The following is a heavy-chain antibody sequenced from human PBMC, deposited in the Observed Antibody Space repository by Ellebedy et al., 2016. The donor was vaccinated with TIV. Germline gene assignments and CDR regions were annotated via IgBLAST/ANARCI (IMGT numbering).Heavy chain of an antibody. Sequence: ASVKVSXXASGYRLSRYYIHWMRQAPGRGLEWMGVIDPSNGGTSYSQKFQGRLLVTTETSTSTVYMDLSSLRFDDTAMYYCARYHSSCDDYWGQGTLVTVSS. J-gene: IGHJ4*02. CDR3: ARYHSSCDDY. CDR2: IDPSNGGT. CDR1: GYRLSRYY. V-gene: IGHV1-46*01. D-gene: IGHD3-22*01.